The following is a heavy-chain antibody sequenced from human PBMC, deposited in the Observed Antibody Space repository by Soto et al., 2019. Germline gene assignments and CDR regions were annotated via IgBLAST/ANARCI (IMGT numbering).Heavy chain of an antibody. J-gene: IGHJ6*04. CDR1: GGSISSYY. Sequence: QVQLQESGPGLVKPSETLSLTCTVSGGSISSYYWSWIRQPPGKGLEWIGYIYYSGSTNYNPSLKSRVTISVDTSKHQFSLKLSSVTAADTAVYYCARGWVPVPAAIKSMDVWGKGTTVTVSS. CDR3: ARGWVPVPAAIKSMDV. CDR2: IYYSGST. D-gene: IGHD2-2*01. V-gene: IGHV4-59*01.